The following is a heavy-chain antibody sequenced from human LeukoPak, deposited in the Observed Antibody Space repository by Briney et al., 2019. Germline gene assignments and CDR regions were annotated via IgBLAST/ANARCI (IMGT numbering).Heavy chain of an antibody. CDR3: AREEAAAGTTYLHY. CDR2: IYTSGST. Sequence: PSETLSLTCTVSGGSISSYYWSWIRQPAGKGLGWIGRIYTSGSTNYNPSLKSRVTMSVDTSKNQFSLKLSSVTAADTAVYYCAREEAAAGTTYLHYWGQGTLVTVSS. V-gene: IGHV4-4*07. CDR1: GGSISSYY. D-gene: IGHD6-13*01. J-gene: IGHJ4*02.